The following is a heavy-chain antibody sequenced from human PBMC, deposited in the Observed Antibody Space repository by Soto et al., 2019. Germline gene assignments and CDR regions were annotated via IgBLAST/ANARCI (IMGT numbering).Heavy chain of an antibody. CDR2: ISSSSSTI. CDR3: ATREIGYGDSGAFDI. V-gene: IGHV3-48*02. J-gene: IGHJ3*02. D-gene: IGHD4-17*01. CDR1: GFTFSSYS. Sequence: PGGSLRLSCAASGFTFSSYSMNWVRQAPGKGLEWVSYISSSSSTIYYADSVKGRFTISRDNAKNSLYLQMNSLRDEDTAVYYCATREIGYGDSGAFDIWGQGTMVTVSS.